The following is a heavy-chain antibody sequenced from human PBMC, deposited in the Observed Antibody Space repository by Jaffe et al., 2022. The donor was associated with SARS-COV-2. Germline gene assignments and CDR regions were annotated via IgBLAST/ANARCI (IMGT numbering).Heavy chain of an antibody. CDR2: IYSGGST. J-gene: IGHJ4*02. Sequence: EVQLVESGGGLIQPGGSLRLSCAASGFTVSSNYMSWVRQAPGKGLEWVSVIYSGGSTYYADSVKGRFTISRDNSKNTLYLQMNSLRAEDTAVYYCARGSSPHIAVAGTPLDYWGQGTLVTVSS. CDR3: ARGSSPHIAVAGTPLDY. CDR1: GFTVSSNY. V-gene: IGHV3-53*01. D-gene: IGHD6-19*01.